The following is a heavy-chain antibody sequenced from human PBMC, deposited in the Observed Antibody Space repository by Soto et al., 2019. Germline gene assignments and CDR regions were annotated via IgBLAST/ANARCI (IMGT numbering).Heavy chain of an antibody. Sequence: SVKVSCKASGGTFSSYAISWVRQAPGQGLEWMGGIIPIFGTANYAQKFQGRVTITADESTSTAYMELSSLRSEDTAVYYCARDSFQPLRNNYFDYWGQGTLVTVSS. CDR1: GGTFSSYA. D-gene: IGHD2-2*01. J-gene: IGHJ4*02. CDR3: ARDSFQPLRNNYFDY. V-gene: IGHV1-69*13. CDR2: IIPIFGTA.